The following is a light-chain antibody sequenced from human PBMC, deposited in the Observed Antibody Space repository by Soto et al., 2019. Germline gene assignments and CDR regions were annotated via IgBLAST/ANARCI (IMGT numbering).Light chain of an antibody. CDR1: QSISTC. CDR2: KAS. Sequence: DIQMNQSPSTLYASVGDRVTITCRASQSISTCLAWYQQKPGKAPKTLIYKASSLESGVPSRFSGSGSGTEFTLTINSLQPDDVATYCCQQCTNYPYTLGQGTKLEIK. V-gene: IGKV1-5*03. CDR3: QQCTNYPYT. J-gene: IGKJ2*01.